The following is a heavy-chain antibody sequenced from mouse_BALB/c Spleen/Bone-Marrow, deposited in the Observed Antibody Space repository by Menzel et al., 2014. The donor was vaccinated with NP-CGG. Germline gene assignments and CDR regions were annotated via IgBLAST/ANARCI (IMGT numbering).Heavy chain of an antibody. V-gene: IGHV4-1*02. CDR2: INPDSSTI. Sequence: EVQGVESGGGLVQPGGSLRLSCAASGFDFSRYWMSWVRQAPGKGLEWIGEINPDSSTINYKPSLKDKFIISRDNAKNTLYLQMSKVRSEDTALYYCARLHYCGLSAYWGQGTLVTVSA. J-gene: IGHJ3*01. D-gene: IGHD1-2*01. CDR3: ARLHYCGLSAY. CDR1: GFDFSRYW.